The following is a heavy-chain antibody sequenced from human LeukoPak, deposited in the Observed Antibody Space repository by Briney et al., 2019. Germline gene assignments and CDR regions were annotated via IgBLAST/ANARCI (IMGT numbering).Heavy chain of an antibody. V-gene: IGHV3-64D*06. CDR2: IGPNGAST. Sequence: GGSLRLSCSTSGFTFSNHFMHWVRQAPGKGLEYVSSIGPNGASTLYADSAKGRFTISRDNSKNALYLQLTSLRLEDTALYYCVKDLTGTWSFDYWGQGTLVTVSS. CDR1: GFTFSNHF. D-gene: IGHD3-9*01. CDR3: VKDLTGTWSFDY. J-gene: IGHJ4*02.